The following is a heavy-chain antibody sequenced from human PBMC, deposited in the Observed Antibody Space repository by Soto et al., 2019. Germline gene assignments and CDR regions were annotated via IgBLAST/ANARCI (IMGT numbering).Heavy chain of an antibody. CDR3: AKDRGEKYQLLIDY. CDR1: GFTLSNYG. D-gene: IGHD2-2*01. V-gene: IGHV3-30*18. J-gene: IGHJ4*02. Sequence: QVQLVESGGGVVQPGRSLRLSCAASGFTLSNYGMHWVRQAPGKGLEWVAVISYDGSNKYYADSVKGRFTISRDNSKNTLYLQMNSLRAEDSAIYYCAKDRGEKYQLLIDYWGQGTLVTVSS. CDR2: ISYDGSNK.